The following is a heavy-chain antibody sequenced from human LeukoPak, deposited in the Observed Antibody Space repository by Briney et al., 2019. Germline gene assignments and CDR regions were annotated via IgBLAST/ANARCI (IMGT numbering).Heavy chain of an antibody. CDR2: INPNSGGT. Sequence: ASVKVSCKASGYTFTDFGISWVRQAPGQGLEWMGWINPNSGGTNYAQKFQGWVTMTRDTSISTAYMELSRLRSDDTAVYYCARVRIAYCSGGSCYSDAFDIWGQGTMVTVSS. CDR3: ARVRIAYCSGGSCYSDAFDI. J-gene: IGHJ3*02. D-gene: IGHD2-15*01. V-gene: IGHV1-2*04. CDR1: GYTFTDFG.